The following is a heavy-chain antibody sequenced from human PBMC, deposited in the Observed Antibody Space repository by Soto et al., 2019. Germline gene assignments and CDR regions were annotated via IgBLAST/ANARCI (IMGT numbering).Heavy chain of an antibody. J-gene: IGHJ3*02. CDR1: GFTVSSNY. V-gene: IGHV3-53*01. D-gene: IGHD3-22*01. Sequence: EVQLVESGGGLIQPGGSLRLSCAASGFTVSSNYMSWVRQAPGKGPEWVSVIYSGGDTYYADSVRGRFTVSRENSKNTLYLQMNSLRAEDTAVYYCARGVGWLVNAFDIWGQGTMVTVSS. CDR3: ARGVGWLVNAFDI. CDR2: IYSGGDT.